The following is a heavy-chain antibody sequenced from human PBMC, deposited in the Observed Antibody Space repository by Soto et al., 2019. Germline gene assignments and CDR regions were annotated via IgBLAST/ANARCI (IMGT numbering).Heavy chain of an antibody. J-gene: IGHJ4*02. CDR1: GDSITSRNW. D-gene: IGHD2-2*01. CDR3: ARRGGDCDKTNCYPAGDS. V-gene: IGHV4-4*02. Sequence: QVQLQESGPGLVKPSGTLSLTCAVSGDSITSRNWWSWVRQPPGKGLEWIGETYPDGRTNYAPSLRSRATISLDKSKNEFSLKVTSVTAADAAVYYCARRGGDCDKTNCYPAGDSWGQGTLVTVSS. CDR2: TYPDGRT.